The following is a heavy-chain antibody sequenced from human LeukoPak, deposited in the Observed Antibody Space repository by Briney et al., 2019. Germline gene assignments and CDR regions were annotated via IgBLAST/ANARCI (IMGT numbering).Heavy chain of an antibody. V-gene: IGHV3-30*02. CDR3: ARAGDCSSTSCYSADY. CDR2: IRYDGSLG. Sequence: GSLRLSCAASGFTFSSYGMHWVRQAPGKGLEWVAFIRYDGSLGYYADSVKGRFTISRDNAKNSLYLQMNSLRAEDTAVYYCARAGDCSSTSCYSADYWGQGTLVTVSS. CDR1: GFTFSSYG. D-gene: IGHD2-2*01. J-gene: IGHJ4*02.